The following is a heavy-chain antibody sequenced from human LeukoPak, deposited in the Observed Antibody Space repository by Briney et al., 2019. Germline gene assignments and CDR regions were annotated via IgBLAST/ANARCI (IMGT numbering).Heavy chain of an antibody. CDR2: INHSGST. D-gene: IGHD3-22*01. CDR3: ARHTRGDSSAYLSWFDP. CDR1: VGSIITYN. V-gene: IGHV4-59*08. J-gene: IGHJ5*02. Sequence: SETLSLTCTVSVGSIITYNWSGFGRPQGKGREWIGYINHSGSTNYNPSLKSRVTISVDTSKNQFSLKLSSVTAADTAVYYCARHTRGDSSAYLSWFDPWGQGTLVTVSS.